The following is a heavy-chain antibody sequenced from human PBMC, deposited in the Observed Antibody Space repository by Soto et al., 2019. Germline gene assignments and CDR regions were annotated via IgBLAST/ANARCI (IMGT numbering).Heavy chain of an antibody. CDR2: IYSSGST. Sequence: QVQLQESGPGLVKPSQTLSLTCTVSSGSISRGGYYWSLIRQHPGKGLEWIGYIYSSGSTYYNPSLKSRVTISVDTSKNQFSLKLSSVTAADTAVYYWARSLYSSGWYFDYWGQGTLVTVSS. CDR1: SGSISRGGYY. D-gene: IGHD6-19*01. V-gene: IGHV4-31*03. CDR3: ARSLYSSGWYFDY. J-gene: IGHJ4*02.